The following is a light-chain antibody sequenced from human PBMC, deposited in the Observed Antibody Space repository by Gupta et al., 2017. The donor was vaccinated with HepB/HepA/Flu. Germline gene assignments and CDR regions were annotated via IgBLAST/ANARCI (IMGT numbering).Light chain of an antibody. CDR2: RNN. Sequence: QSVLTQPPSASGTPGQRVTISCSGSSSNIGSNYVYWYQQLPGTDPKLLIYRNNQRPSGVPDRFSGSKSGTSAYLAISGLRSEDEAEYYGAAWDDSLSGHVVFGGGTKLTVL. CDR1: SSNIGSNY. V-gene: IGLV1-47*01. J-gene: IGLJ2*01. CDR3: AAWDDSLSGHVV.